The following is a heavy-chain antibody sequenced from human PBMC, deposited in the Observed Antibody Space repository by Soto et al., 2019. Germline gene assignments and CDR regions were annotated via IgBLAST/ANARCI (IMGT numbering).Heavy chain of an antibody. CDR2: IIPIFGTA. CDR3: ARGKAYYGSGGYYYGMDV. V-gene: IGHV1-69*13. CDR1: GGTFSSYA. D-gene: IGHD3-10*01. J-gene: IGHJ6*02. Sequence: GASVKVSCKASGGTFSSYAISWVRQAPGQGLEWMGGIIPIFGTANYAQKFQGRVTITADESTSTAYMELSGLRSEDTAVYYCARGKAYYGSGGYYYGMDVWGQGTTVTVSS.